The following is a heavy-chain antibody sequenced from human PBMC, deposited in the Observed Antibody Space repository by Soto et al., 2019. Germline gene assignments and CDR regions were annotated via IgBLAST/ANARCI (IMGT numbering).Heavy chain of an antibody. J-gene: IGHJ4*02. CDR2: IYYSGST. CDR3: ARERGRDMYFDY. CDR1: GGSISSFY. V-gene: IGHV4-59*01. Sequence: ETLSLTCTVSGGSISSFYWGWIRQPPGKGLEWIGNIYYSGSTNYNPSLKSRVTISVDTSKKQLSLNLSSVTAADTAVYYCARERGRDMYFDYWGQGALVTVSS.